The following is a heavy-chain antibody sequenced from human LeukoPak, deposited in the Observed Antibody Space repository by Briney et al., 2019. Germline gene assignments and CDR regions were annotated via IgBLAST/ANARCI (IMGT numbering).Heavy chain of an antibody. CDR1: GGSISSSNW. CDR2: IYHSGST. Sequence: SETLSLTCAVSGGSISSSNWWSWVRQPPGKGLEWIGEIYHSGSTNYNPSLKSRVTISVDKSKNQFSLKLSSVTAADTAVYYCARSPAWREAAMWPRFQYYYYGMDVWGQGTTVTVSS. D-gene: IGHD2-2*01. CDR3: ARSPAWREAAMWPRFQYYYYGMDV. J-gene: IGHJ6*02. V-gene: IGHV4-4*02.